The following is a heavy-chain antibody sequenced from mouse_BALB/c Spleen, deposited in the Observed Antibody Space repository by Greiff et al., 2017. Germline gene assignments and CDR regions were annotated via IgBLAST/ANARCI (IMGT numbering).Heavy chain of an antibody. D-gene: IGHD1-2*01. CDR2: IWAGGST. Sequence: VKLMESGPGLVAPSQSLSITCTVSGFSLTSYGVHWVRQPPGKGLEWLGVIWAGGSTNYNSALMSRLSISKDNSKSQVFLKMNSLQTDDTAMYYCARGNSITTATGFAYWGQGTLVTVSA. J-gene: IGHJ3*01. V-gene: IGHV2-9*02. CDR1: GFSLTSYG. CDR3: ARGNSITTATGFAY.